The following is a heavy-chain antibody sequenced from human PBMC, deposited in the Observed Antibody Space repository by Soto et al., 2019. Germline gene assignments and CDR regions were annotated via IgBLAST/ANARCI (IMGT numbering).Heavy chain of an antibody. CDR1: GGTFSSYA. CDR2: IIPIFGTA. CDR3: ARKLGYCSGGSCYAPLYYYYGMDV. J-gene: IGHJ6*02. V-gene: IGHV1-69*01. Sequence: QVQLVQSGAEVKKPGSSVKVSCKASGGTFSSYAISWVRQAPGQGLEWMGGIIPIFGTANYAQKFQGRVTITADESTSTDYMELSSLRSEDTAVYYCARKLGYCSGGSCYAPLYYYYGMDVWGQGTTVTVSS. D-gene: IGHD2-15*01.